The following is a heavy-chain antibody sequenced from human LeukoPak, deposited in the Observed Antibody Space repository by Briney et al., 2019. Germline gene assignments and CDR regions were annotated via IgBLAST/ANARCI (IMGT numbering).Heavy chain of an antibody. CDR1: GFTFSSFG. Sequence: PGGSLRLSCAASGFTFSSFGMHWVRQAPGKGLEWVAFTRYDGRNKDYADSVKGRFTISRDNSKNTVYLQMNSLRTEDTAMYYCAKDLGAYCGGDCYSGDYWGQGTLVTVSS. D-gene: IGHD2-21*02. V-gene: IGHV3-30*02. CDR2: TRYDGRNK. J-gene: IGHJ4*02. CDR3: AKDLGAYCGGDCYSGDY.